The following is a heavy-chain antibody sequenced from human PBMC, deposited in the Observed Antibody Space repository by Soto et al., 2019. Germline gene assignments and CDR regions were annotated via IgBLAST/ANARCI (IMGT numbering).Heavy chain of an antibody. CDR3: ASDRGAQTSGITSVDY. J-gene: IGHJ4*01. CDR1: GFTFTDYY. Sequence: QVQLVESGGGLVTPGGSLRLSCEASGFTFTDYYMSWIRQAPGGGLEWVSYIGGRGDNIDYADSVRGRFTISRENGKPSLHLQMESMRAEDTALYHCASDRGAQTSGITSVDYWGHGALVTVTS. CDR2: IGGRGDNI. D-gene: IGHD1-1*01. V-gene: IGHV3-11*01.